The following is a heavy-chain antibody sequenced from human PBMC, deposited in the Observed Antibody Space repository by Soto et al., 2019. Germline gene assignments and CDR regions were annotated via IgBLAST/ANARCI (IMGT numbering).Heavy chain of an antibody. CDR3: ATYYDFWSGYFPISYYYYMDV. V-gene: IGHV3-74*01. Sequence: EVQLVESGGGLVQPGGSLRLSCAASGFTFSSYWMHWVRQAPGKGLVWVSRINSDGSSTSYADSVKGRFTISRDNAKNTLYLQMNSLRAEDTAVYYCATYYDFWSGYFPISYYYYMDVWGKGTTVTVSS. J-gene: IGHJ6*03. CDR1: GFTFSSYW. CDR2: INSDGSST. D-gene: IGHD3-3*01.